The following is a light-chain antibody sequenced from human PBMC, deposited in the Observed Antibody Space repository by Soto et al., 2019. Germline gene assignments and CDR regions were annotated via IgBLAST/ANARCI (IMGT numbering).Light chain of an antibody. Sequence: QSALTQPASVSGSPGQSITISCTGTSSDVGSYNYVSLYQQHPGKAPKLMIYEVSNQPSGVSNRFSGSKSGNKASLTISGLQAEDEADYYCSSYTVSSIDWVFGRGTKLTVL. CDR3: SSYTVSSIDWV. CDR1: SSDVGSYNY. CDR2: EVS. V-gene: IGLV2-14*01. J-gene: IGLJ3*02.